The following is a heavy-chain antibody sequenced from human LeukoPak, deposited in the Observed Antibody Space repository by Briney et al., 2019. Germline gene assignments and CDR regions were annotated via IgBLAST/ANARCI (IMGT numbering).Heavy chain of an antibody. CDR1: GYSFTSFW. J-gene: IGHJ4*02. CDR3: ATALFSGTWYAGSDY. Sequence: GESLKISCKGSGYSFTSFWIGWVRQMPGKGLEWMGVIYPGDSDTRYSPSFQGQVTISADKSINTAYLQWSSLKASDTAMYYCATALFSGTWYAGSDYWGQGTLVTVSS. D-gene: IGHD6-13*01. V-gene: IGHV5-51*01. CDR2: IYPGDSDT.